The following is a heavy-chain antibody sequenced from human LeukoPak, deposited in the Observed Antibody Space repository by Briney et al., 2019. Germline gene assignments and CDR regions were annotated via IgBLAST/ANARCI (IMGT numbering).Heavy chain of an antibody. Sequence: KPGGSLRLSCAPSGFTSRIYSMNGVREAPGEGLECVSSISSSSSYIYYTDSVKGRFTISRDNAKNSLNLQRNSLRAEDRAVYYCARDRDIVVADAFDIWGQRTMVTVSS. D-gene: IGHD2-15*01. CDR2: ISSSSSYI. J-gene: IGHJ3*02. CDR3: ARDRDIVVADAFDI. V-gene: IGHV3-21*01. CDR1: GFTSRIYS.